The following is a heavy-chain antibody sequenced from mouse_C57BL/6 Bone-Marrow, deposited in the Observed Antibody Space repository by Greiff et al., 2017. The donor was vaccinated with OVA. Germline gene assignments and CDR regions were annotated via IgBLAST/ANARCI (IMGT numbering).Heavy chain of an antibody. V-gene: IGHV6-3*01. J-gene: IGHJ2*01. CDR3: TGGTTVRARYYFDD. Sequence: EVKVEESGGGLVQPGGSMKLSCVASGFTFSNYWMNWVRQSPEKGLEWVAQIRLKSDNYATHYAESVKGRFTISRDDSKSSVYLQMNNLRAEDTGIYYCTGGTTVRARYYFDDWGQGTTLTVAS. CDR2: IRLKSDNYAT. D-gene: IGHD1-1*01. CDR1: GFTFSNYW.